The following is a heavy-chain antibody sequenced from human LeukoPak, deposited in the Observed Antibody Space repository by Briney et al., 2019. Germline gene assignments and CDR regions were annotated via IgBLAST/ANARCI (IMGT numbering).Heavy chain of an antibody. CDR2: ISVYGNNK. Sequence: SLRLSCAASGFTSSTYAIHWVRQAPGKRVEWMSVISVYGNNKYCAGSVKGRFIIARDNTKKKLSLQMNSLKTENTAVYYCARDYNSIHTYDIWGQGTMVTVSS. V-gene: IGHV3-30-3*01. CDR1: GFTSSTYA. J-gene: IGHJ3*02. CDR3: ARDYNSIHTYDI. D-gene: IGHD5-24*01.